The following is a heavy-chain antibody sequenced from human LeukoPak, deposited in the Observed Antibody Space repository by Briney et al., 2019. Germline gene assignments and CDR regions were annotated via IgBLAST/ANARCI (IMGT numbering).Heavy chain of an antibody. CDR3: AKNLYGVYYFDY. CDR2: ISGSGGST. V-gene: IGHV3-23*01. J-gene: IGHJ4*02. CDR1: GFTFSSYA. Sequence: PGASLRLSCAASGFTFSSYAMSWVRQAPGKGLEWVSAISGSGGSTYYADSVKGRFTISRDNSKNTLYLQMNSLRAEDTAVYYCAKNLYGVYYFDYWGQGTLVTVSS. D-gene: IGHD4-17*01.